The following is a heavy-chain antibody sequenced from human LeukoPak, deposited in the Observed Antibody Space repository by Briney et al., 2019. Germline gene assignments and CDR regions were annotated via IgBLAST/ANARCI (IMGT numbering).Heavy chain of an antibody. J-gene: IGHJ4*02. D-gene: IGHD6-19*01. V-gene: IGHV4-39*01. Sequence: PSETLSLTCTVSGGSIRSSSYYWGWIRQPPGKGLECIGSIYYSGSTYYNASLKSRGTISVDTSKNQFSLKLNSVTAADTAVYFCARQVVAVAGTGYFHYWGQGTLVTVSS. CDR2: IYYSGST. CDR1: GGSIRSSSYY. CDR3: ARQVVAVAGTGYFHY.